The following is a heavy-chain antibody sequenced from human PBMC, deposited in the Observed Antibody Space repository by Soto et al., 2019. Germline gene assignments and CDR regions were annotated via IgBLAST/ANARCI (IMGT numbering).Heavy chain of an antibody. J-gene: IGHJ5*02. CDR1: RASITSNY. V-gene: IGHV4-59*01. D-gene: IGHD3-10*01. CDR3: ARESAGSGRNNWFDP. CDR2: VHYTGNT. Sequence: QVQLQVSGPGLVKPSETLTLTCTVSRASITSNYWSWIRQPPGKGLEWIGFVHYTGNTKYNPSLNGRVTLSMDTFYNQLSLHLTSGTAADTAVYYCARESAGSGRNNWFDPLGQGTLVTVSS.